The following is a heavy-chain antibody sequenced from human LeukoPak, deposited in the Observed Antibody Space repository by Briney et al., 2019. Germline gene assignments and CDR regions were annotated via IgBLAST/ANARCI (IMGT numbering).Heavy chain of an antibody. CDR2: IHQSGNT. D-gene: IGHD2-15*01. J-gene: IGHJ4*02. CDR1: GDSIGSRGYS. CDR3: ARRVAGSGTSYFDL. V-gene: IGHV4-30-2*01. Sequence: SETLSLTCTVSGDSIGSRGYSWSWIRQPLGRGLEWIGYIHQSGNTYYNPSLASRVSISINMSNSQYSLKLHSVTAADTAIYYCARRVAGSGTSYFDLWGQGTPVTVSS.